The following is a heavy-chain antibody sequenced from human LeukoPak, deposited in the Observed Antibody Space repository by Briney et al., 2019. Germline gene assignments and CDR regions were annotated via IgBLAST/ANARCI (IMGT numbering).Heavy chain of an antibody. CDR2: FDPEDGET. CDR1: GYTLTDLS. V-gene: IGHV1-24*01. CDR3: ASYIVGARGFDY. D-gene: IGHD1-26*01. Sequence: ASVKVSCKVSGYTLTDLSMHWVRQAPGKGLECMGGFDPEDGETIYAQKFQGRVTMTEDTSTDTAYMELSSLRSEDTAVYYCASYIVGARGFDYWGQGTLVTVSS. J-gene: IGHJ4*02.